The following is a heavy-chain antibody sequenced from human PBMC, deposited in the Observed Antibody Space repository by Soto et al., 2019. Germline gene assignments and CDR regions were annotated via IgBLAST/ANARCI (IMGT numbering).Heavy chain of an antibody. J-gene: IGHJ5*02. Sequence: SETLSLTCTVSGGPLSSGSYYWSWIRQSPGQGLEWIGYIYYSGTTKYNPSLKSRVSISVDTSKNQFSLRLTSLSAADTAVYYCASAASPYFDLLSAFHPWGQGTLVTVSS. CDR1: GGPLSSGSYY. D-gene: IGHD3-9*01. V-gene: IGHV4-61*01. CDR2: IYYSGTT. CDR3: ASAASPYFDLLSAFHP.